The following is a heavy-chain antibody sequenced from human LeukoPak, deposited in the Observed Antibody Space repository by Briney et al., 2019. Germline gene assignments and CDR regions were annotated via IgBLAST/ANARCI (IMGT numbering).Heavy chain of an antibody. CDR2: ISGSGGGT. Sequence: GGSLRLSCAASGFTFSSYAMSWVRQAPGKGLEWVSAISGSGGGTYYADSVKGRFTISRDNSKNTLYLQMNSLRAEDTVVYYCAKKAGAAAAGTGGYYFDYWGQGTLVTVSS. V-gene: IGHV3-23*01. CDR1: GFTFSSYA. CDR3: AKKAGAAAAGTGGYYFDY. D-gene: IGHD6-13*01. J-gene: IGHJ4*02.